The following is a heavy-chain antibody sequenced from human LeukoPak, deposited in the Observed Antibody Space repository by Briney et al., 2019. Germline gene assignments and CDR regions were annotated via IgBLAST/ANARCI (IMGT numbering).Heavy chain of an antibody. CDR1: GFTFSSYD. Sequence: TGGSLRLSCAASGFTFSSYDMHWVRQATGKGLEWVSAIGTAGDTYYPGSVKGRFTISRENAKNSLYLQMNSLRAGDTAVYYCARGSYYDYVWGSYRGGAFDIWGQGTMVTVSS. V-gene: IGHV3-13*01. CDR2: IGTAGDT. D-gene: IGHD3-16*02. CDR3: ARGSYYDYVWGSYRGGAFDI. J-gene: IGHJ3*02.